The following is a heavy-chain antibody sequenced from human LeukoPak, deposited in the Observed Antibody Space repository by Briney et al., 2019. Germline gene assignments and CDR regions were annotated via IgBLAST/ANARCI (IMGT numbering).Heavy chain of an antibody. Sequence: GGSLRLSCAASGFTFSSYSMNWVRQAPGKGLEWVSSISSSSYIYYADSVKGRFTISRDNAKDSLYLQMNSLRAEDTAVYYCARDGMYAIDWFDPWGQGTLVTVSS. CDR1: GFTFSSYS. CDR2: ISSSSYI. V-gene: IGHV3-21*01. J-gene: IGHJ5*02. CDR3: ARDGMYAIDWFDP. D-gene: IGHD2-8*01.